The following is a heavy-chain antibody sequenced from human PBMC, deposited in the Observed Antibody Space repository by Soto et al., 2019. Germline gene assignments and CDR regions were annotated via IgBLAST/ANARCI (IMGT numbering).Heavy chain of an antibody. D-gene: IGHD1-26*01. Sequence: QMQLVQSGAEVKKTGSSVTVSCKALGNTFTYRYLHWVRQAPVQALEWMGWITPFNGDVHYAQKFQERVTITRDRSINTAFMRMSSLRSEDTAMYYCASGGAGSGPFTWELPDHWGQGTLVTVSS. V-gene: IGHV1-45*02. CDR3: ASGGAGSGPFTWELPDH. CDR1: GNTFTYRY. J-gene: IGHJ4*02. CDR2: ITPFNGDV.